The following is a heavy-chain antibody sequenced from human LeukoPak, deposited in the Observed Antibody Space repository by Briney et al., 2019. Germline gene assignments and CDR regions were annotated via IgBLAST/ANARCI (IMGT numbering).Heavy chain of an antibody. D-gene: IGHD3-10*01. V-gene: IGHV4-59*12. CDR3: AREIGAGYYGSGSFRWFDP. CDR2: IFYSGRT. Sequence: PSETLSLTCTVSGGSISNYYWNWIRQPPGKGLELIGYIFYSGRTNYNPSLKSRVTMSVDTSKNQFSLKLSSVTAADTAVYYCAREIGAGYYGSGSFRWFDPWGQGTLVTVSS. CDR1: GGSISNYY. J-gene: IGHJ5*02.